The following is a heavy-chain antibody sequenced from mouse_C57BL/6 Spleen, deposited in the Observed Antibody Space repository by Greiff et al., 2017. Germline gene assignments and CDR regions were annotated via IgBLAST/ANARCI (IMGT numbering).Heavy chain of an antibody. J-gene: IGHJ4*01. D-gene: IGHD2-4*01. CDR3: AMPDYGYYAMDY. CDR2: ISSGSSTI. Sequence: EVKLMESGGGLVKPGGSLKLSCAASGFTFSDYGMHWVRQAPEQGLEWVAYISSGSSTIYYADTVKGRFTISRDNAENTLFLQMTSLSSEDTAMYYCAMPDYGYYAMDYWGQGTSVTVSS. CDR1: GFTFSDYG. V-gene: IGHV5-17*01.